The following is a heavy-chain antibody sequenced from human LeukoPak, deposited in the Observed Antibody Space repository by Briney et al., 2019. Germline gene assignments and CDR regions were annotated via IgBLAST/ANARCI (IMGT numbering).Heavy chain of an antibody. CDR1: GYTFTSYD. CDR2: MNPNSGNT. CDR3: ARGGIAVAGTGY. J-gene: IGHJ4*02. Sequence: ASVKVSCKASGYTFTSYDINWVRQATGQGLEWMGWMNPNSGNTGYAQKFQGRVTMTRNTSISTAYMELSSLRSEDTAVYYCARGGIAVAGTGYWGQGTLVTVSS. D-gene: IGHD6-19*01. V-gene: IGHV1-8*01.